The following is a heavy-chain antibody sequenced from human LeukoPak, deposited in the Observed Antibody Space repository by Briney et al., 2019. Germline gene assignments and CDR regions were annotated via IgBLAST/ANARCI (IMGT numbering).Heavy chain of an antibody. CDR2: IYIGGST. Sequence: PGGSLRLSCAASGFTVSSNYMSWVRQAPGKGLEWVSVIYIGGSTYYADSVKGRFTISRDNSKNTLYLQMNSLRAEDTAVYYCAKVPFVVVTAIPPGYWGQGTLVTVSS. V-gene: IGHV3-53*05. CDR1: GFTVSSNY. J-gene: IGHJ4*02. D-gene: IGHD2-21*02. CDR3: AKVPFVVVTAIPPGY.